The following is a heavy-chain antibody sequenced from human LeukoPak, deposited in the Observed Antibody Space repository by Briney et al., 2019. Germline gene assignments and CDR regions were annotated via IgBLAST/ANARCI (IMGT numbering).Heavy chain of an antibody. CDR2: IYHSGST. D-gene: IGHD3-10*01. J-gene: IGHJ3*02. Sequence: SETLSLTCAVYGGSFSGYYWSWIRQPPGKGLEWIGQIYHSGSTNYNPSLKSRLTISVDTSKNQFSLKLSSVTAADTAVYYCAKSNGYGLVDIWGQETMVTVPS. CDR1: GGSFSGYY. V-gene: IGHV4-34*01. CDR3: AKSNGYGLVDI.